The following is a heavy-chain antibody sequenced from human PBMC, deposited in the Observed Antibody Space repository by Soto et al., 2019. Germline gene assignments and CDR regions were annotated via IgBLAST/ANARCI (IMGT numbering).Heavy chain of an antibody. CDR3: ARGGSYCGGDCFDY. CDR2: ISSSSSHT. D-gene: IGHD2-21*02. V-gene: IGHV3-11*06. Sequence: QVQLVESGGGLVEPGGSLRLSCAASGFSFSGYYMSWIRQAPGQGLEWVSYISSSSSHTNYADSVKGRFTISRDNAKNSLFLQMSSLRAEDTAVYYCARGGSYCGGDCFDYWGQGNLVTVSS. J-gene: IGHJ4*02. CDR1: GFSFSGYY.